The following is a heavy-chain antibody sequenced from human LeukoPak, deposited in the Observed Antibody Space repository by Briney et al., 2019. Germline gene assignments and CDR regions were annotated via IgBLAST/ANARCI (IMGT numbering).Heavy chain of an antibody. V-gene: IGHV3-23*01. D-gene: IGHD3-3*01. CDR1: GFTFSNSA. CDR3: AKDGYYDFWSGYSAGFYYFEY. Sequence: PGGSLRLSCAVSGFTFSNSAMTWVRQATGKGVEWVAAISTSGSDTIYTDSVKDRFTISRDNSKNTLYLQTNSLRAEDTAVYYCAKDGYYDFWSGYSAGFYYFEYWGQGALVTVSS. J-gene: IGHJ4*02. CDR2: ISTSGSDT.